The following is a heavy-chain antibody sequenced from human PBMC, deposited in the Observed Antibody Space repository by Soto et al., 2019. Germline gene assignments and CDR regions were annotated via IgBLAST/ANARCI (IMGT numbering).Heavy chain of an antibody. D-gene: IGHD4-17*01. V-gene: IGHV1-18*01. J-gene: IGHJ6*02. Sequence: QVQLVQSGAEAKKPGASVKVSCKASGYTFSSYAITWVRQAPGQGLEWMGWISAYNGNTNYAQKVQGRVTMTTATSTSTAYMELRRLRSDDTAVYYCGRVGTVTATYYYYGLDVWGQGTTVTVSS. CDR2: ISAYNGNT. CDR3: GRVGTVTATYYYYGLDV. CDR1: GYTFSSYA.